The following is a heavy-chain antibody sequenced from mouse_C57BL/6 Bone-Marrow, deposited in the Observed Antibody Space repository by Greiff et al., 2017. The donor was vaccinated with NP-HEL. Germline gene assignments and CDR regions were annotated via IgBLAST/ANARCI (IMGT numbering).Heavy chain of an antibody. D-gene: IGHD3-3*01. CDR2: IYPSDSET. CDR3: RREGTGYFDY. CDR1: GYTFTSYW. J-gene: IGHJ2*01. V-gene: IGHV1-61*01. Sequence: QVQLQQPGAELVRPGSSVKLSCKASGYTFTSYWMDWVKQRPGQGLEWIGNIYPSDSETHYNQKFKDKATLTVDKSSSTAYMPLSSLTSEDSAVYYGRREGTGYFDYWGQGTTLTVSS.